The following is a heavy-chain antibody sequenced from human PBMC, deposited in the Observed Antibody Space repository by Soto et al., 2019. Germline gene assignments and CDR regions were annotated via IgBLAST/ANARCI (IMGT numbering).Heavy chain of an antibody. CDR3: ARPRYPGRGYYGMDV. CDR1: GYSFTSYW. CDR2: IYPGDSDT. V-gene: IGHV5-51*01. D-gene: IGHD2-15*01. Sequence: GESLKICCKGSGYSFTSYWIGWVRQMPGKGLECMGIIYPGDSDTRYSPSFQGQVTISADKSISTAYLQWSSLKASDTAMYYCARPRYPGRGYYGMDVWGQGTTVTVSS. J-gene: IGHJ6*02.